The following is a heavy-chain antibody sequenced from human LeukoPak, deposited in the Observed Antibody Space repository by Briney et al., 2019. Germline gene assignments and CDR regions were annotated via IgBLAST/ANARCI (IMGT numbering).Heavy chain of an antibody. Sequence: SVTVSCKASGGTFSSYTISWVRQAPGQGLEWMGRIIPIVGIANYAQKFQGRVTITADKSTTTAYMELSSLRSEDTAVYYCARVNGPPYYYYGMDVWGQGTTVTVSS. CDR3: ARVNGPPYYYYGMDV. D-gene: IGHD1-14*01. CDR1: GGTFSSYT. J-gene: IGHJ6*02. CDR2: IIPIVGIA. V-gene: IGHV1-69*02.